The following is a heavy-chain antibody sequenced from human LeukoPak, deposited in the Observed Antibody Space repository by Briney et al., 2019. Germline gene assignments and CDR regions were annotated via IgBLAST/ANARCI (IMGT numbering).Heavy chain of an antibody. CDR3: ARALSDCSSTSCLNDYLLPGDY. D-gene: IGHD2-2*01. CDR2: IIPIFCTA. J-gene: IGHJ4*02. CDR1: GGTFSSYA. V-gene: IGHV1-69*01. Sequence: ASVKVSCKASGGTFSSYAISWVRQAPGQGLEWMGGIIPIFCTANYAQKFQGRVTITADESTSTAYMELSSLRSEDTAVYYCARALSDCSSTSCLNDYLLPGDYWGQGTLVTVSS.